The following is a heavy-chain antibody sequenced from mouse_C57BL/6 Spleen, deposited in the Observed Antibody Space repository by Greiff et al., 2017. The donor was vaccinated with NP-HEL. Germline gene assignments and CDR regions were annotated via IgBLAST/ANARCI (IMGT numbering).Heavy chain of an antibody. D-gene: IGHD1-1*01. V-gene: IGHV1-64*01. CDR2: IHPNSGST. J-gene: IGHJ2*01. CDR1: GYTFTSYW. Sequence: VQLQQPGAELVKPGASVKLSCKASGYTFTSYWMHWVKQRPGQGLEWIGMIHPNSGSTNYNEKFKSKATLTVDKSSSTAYMQRSSLTSEDSAVYYCTRERVTTVVADYWGQGTTLTVSS. CDR3: TRERVTTVVADY.